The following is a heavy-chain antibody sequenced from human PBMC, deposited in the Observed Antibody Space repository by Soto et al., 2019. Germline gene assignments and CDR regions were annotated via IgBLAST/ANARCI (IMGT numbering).Heavy chain of an antibody. Sequence: AASVKVSCKASGGTFSSYAISWVRQAPGQGLEWMGGIIPIFGTANYAQKFQGRVTITADESTSTAYMELSSLRSEDTAVYYCAREESNSETTSFDYWGQGTLVTVSS. J-gene: IGHJ4*02. CDR2: IIPIFGTA. CDR3: AREESNSETTSFDY. CDR1: GGTFSSYA. V-gene: IGHV1-69*13. D-gene: IGHD4-4*01.